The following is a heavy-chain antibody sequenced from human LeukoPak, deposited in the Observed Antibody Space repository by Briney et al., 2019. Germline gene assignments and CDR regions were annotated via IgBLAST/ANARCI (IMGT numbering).Heavy chain of an antibody. CDR3: AKSAYFREYFDY. D-gene: IGHD2-8*01. CDR1: GDSFSSISAT. V-gene: IGHV6-1*01. Sequence: SQTLSLTCALSGDSFSSISATWNWIRQSPSRGLEWLGRTYYRSTWHNDYAASVKSQITINPDTSKNQFFLQLNSVTLEDTAVYYCAKSAYFREYFDYWGQGILVTVSS. CDR2: TYYRSTWHN. J-gene: IGHJ4*02.